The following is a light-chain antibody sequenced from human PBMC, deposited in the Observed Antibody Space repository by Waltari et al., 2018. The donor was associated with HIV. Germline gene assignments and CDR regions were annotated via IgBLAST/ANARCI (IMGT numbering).Light chain of an antibody. CDR3: QQRSSWPLT. CDR2: DTS. V-gene: IGKV3-11*01. J-gene: IGKJ1*01. Sequence: EIVLTQSPATLSLSLGERATLSCWASQSVRSYLAWSQQRPDQAPRLLIYDTSNRATGIPARFSGSGAGTDFTLTISSLEPEDFAVYYCQQRSSWPLTLGQGTNVEFK. CDR1: QSVRSY.